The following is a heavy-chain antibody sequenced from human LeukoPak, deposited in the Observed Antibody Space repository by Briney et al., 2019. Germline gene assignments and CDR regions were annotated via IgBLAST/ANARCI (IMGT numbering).Heavy chain of an antibody. CDR1: GFTFSSYE. V-gene: IGHV3-48*03. J-gene: IGHJ4*02. CDR2: ISNSAGTT. CDR3: ARQQLQLWYD. Sequence: GGSLRLSCAASGFTFSSYEMNWVRQAPGKGLEWVSYISNSAGTTYYADSVKGRFTISRDNAKNSLYLQMNSLRAEDTAVYYCARQQLQLWYDWGQGTLVTVSS. D-gene: IGHD5-18*01.